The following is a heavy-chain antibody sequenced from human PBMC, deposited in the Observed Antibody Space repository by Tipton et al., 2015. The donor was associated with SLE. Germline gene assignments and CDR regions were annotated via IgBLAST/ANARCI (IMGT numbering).Heavy chain of an antibody. V-gene: IGHV3-30-3*01. CDR1: GFTFSSYA. CDR3: ARRGGGWDYWYFDL. D-gene: IGHD6-19*01. CDR2: ISYDGSNK. J-gene: IGHJ2*01. Sequence: SLRLSCAASGFTFSSYAMHWVRQAPGKGLEWVAVISYDGSNKYYADSVKSRFTISRDNSKNTLYLQMNSLRAEDTAVYYCARRGGGWDYWYFDLWGRGTLVTVSS.